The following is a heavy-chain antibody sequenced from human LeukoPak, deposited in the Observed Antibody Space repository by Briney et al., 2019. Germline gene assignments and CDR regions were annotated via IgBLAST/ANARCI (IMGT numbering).Heavy chain of an antibody. CDR3: ARTGFDLWSGYYGARYFFDY. CDR1: GFTFSVYY. J-gene: IGHJ4*02. Sequence: GSLRLSCAASGFTFSVYYMSWIRQAPGKGLEWISYAGSSGSPMNYADSVKGRFTISKDNAKNSLYLQMNSLRAEDTAMYYCARTGFDLWSGYYGARYFFDYWGQGTLVTVSS. D-gene: IGHD3-3*01. V-gene: IGHV3-11*01. CDR2: AGSSGSPM.